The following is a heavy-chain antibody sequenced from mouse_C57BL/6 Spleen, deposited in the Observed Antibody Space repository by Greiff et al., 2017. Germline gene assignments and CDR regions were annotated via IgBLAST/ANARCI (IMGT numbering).Heavy chain of an antibody. J-gene: IGHJ4*01. Sequence: QVQLQQSGAELAKPGASVKLSCKASGYTFTSYWMHWVKQRPGQGLEWIGYINPSSGYTKYNQKFKDKATWTADKSSSTAYLQLSSLTYEDSAVYYCARKSGYAMDDWGQGTSVSVSS. CDR3: ARKSGYAMDD. D-gene: IGHD1-3*01. CDR2: INPSSGYT. V-gene: IGHV1-7*01. CDR1: GYTFTSYW.